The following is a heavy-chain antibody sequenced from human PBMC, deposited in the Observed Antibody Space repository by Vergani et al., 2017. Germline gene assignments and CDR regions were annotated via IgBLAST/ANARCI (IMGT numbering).Heavy chain of an antibody. J-gene: IGHJ4*02. V-gene: IGHV1-46*03. CDR3: ARARHSRAVDY. Sequence: QVQLVQSGAEVKKPGASVKVSCQASGYTFTSYYMHWVRQAPGQGLEWMGIINPSGGSTSYAQKFQGRVTMTRDTSTSTVYMELSSLRSEDTAVYYCARARHSRAVDYWGQGTLVTVSS. CDR1: GYTFTSYY. D-gene: IGHD6-13*01. CDR2: INPSGGST.